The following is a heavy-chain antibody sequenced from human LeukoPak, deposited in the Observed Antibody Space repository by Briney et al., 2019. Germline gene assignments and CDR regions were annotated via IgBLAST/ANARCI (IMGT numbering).Heavy chain of an antibody. D-gene: IGHD3-22*01. CDR3: ATIDGHYDSSGY. CDR1: GYTFTCYG. J-gene: IGHJ4*02. CDR2: ISAYNGNT. V-gene: IGHV1-18*01. Sequence: ASVKVSCKASGYTFTCYGISWVRQAPGQGLEWMGWISAYNGNTNYAQKFQGRVTMTEDTSTDTAYMELSSLRSEDTAVYYCATIDGHYDSSGYWGQGTLVIVSS.